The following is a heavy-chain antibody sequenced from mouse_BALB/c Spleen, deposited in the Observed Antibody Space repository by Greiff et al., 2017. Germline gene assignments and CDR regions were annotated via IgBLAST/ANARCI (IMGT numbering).Heavy chain of an antibody. D-gene: IGHD1-1*01. CDR2: IHYSGST. J-gene: IGHJ1*01. CDR1: GYSITSGYS. V-gene: IGHV3-1*02. CDR3: ARITTVVVRYWYFDV. Sequence: VQLKQSGPDLVKPSQSLSLTCTVTGYSITSGYSWHWIRQFPGNKLEWMGYIHYSGSTNYNPSLKSRISITRDTSKNQFFLQLNSVTTEDTATYYCARITTVVVRYWYFDVWGAGTTVTVSS.